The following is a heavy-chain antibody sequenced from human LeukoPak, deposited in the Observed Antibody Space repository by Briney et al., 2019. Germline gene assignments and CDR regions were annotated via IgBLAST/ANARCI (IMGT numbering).Heavy chain of an antibody. V-gene: IGHV4-34*01. J-gene: IGHJ4*02. CDR1: GGSVSGDY. CDR2: INHSGST. Sequence: SSETLSLTCAVYGGSVSGDYWRWIRQPRGKGLEWIGEINHSGSTNYNPSLKSRVTISVDTSKNQFSLKLSSVTAADTAVYYCARGLPNSSSSLNYWGQGTLVTVSS. CDR3: ARGLPNSSSSLNY. D-gene: IGHD6-6*01.